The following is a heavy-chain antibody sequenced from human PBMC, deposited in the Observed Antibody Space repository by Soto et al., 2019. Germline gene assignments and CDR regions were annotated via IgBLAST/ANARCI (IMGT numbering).Heavy chain of an antibody. CDR3: SKDGGRDGYFGNWFDP. J-gene: IGHJ5*02. D-gene: IGHD5-12*01. CDR2: IIPIFGKR. V-gene: IGHV1-69*13. CDR1: GYTFTSNDA. Sequence: ASVKVSCKASGYTFTSNDAITWVRQAPGQGKEWLGRIIPIFGKRDYAEKLQGRVTSSEDEAKNTAYMELRSLRNDETAVYYYSKDGGRDGYFGNWFDPWGQGTLVTVSS.